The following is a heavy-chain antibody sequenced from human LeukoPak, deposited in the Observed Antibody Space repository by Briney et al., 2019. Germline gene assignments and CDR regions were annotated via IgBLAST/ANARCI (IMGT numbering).Heavy chain of an antibody. D-gene: IGHD3-3*01. Sequence: ASVKVSCKASGYTFTGYYMHWVRQAPGQGLEWMGWINPNSGGTNYAQKLQGRVTMTTDTSTSTAYMELRSLRSDDTAVYYCARHYDFWSGYYRTHYFDYWGQGTLVTVSS. CDR3: ARHYDFWSGYYRTHYFDY. J-gene: IGHJ4*02. CDR2: INPNSGGT. CDR1: GYTFTGYY. V-gene: IGHV1-2*02.